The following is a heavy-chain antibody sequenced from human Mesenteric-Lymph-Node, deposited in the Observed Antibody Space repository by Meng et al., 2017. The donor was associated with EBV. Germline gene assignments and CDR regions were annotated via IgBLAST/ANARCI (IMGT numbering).Heavy chain of an antibody. V-gene: IGHV4-4*02. CDR1: GGSISSSDW. J-gene: IGHJ4*02. D-gene: IGHD2-15*01. CDR2: MFHSGNT. CDR3: G. Sequence: QVQLQESGPGLVKSSGTLSLTCTVSGGSISSSDWWNWVRQPPGRGLEWIGEMFHSGNTTYSPLSSVTAADTAVYYCARDLRDRLGYCSGGSCYGGEGWGQGTRVTVSS.